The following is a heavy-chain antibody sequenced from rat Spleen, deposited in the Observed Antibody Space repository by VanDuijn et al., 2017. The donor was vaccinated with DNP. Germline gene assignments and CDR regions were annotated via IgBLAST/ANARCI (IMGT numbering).Heavy chain of an antibody. D-gene: IGHD1-1*01. CDR2: IDSAGIT. CDR3: ARSGYSSGGSWFAY. J-gene: IGHJ3*01. V-gene: IGHV3-3*01. Sequence: EVQLQESGPGLVKPSQSLSLTCSVTGYSITSNYWGWIRKFPGNRLEWMGFIDSAGITNYNPSLKSRISITRETSKNQFFLQVNSVISEDTATYYCARSGYSSGGSWFAYWGQGTLVAVSS. CDR1: GYSITSNY.